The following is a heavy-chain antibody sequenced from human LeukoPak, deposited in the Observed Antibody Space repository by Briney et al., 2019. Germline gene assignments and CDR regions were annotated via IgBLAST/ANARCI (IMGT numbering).Heavy chain of an antibody. CDR3: AKTYSSSWSPGYFDY. V-gene: IGHV3-9*01. CDR2: ISWNSGSI. J-gene: IGHJ4*02. Sequence: SLRLSCAASGFTFDDYAMHWVRQAPGKGLEWVSGISWNSGSIGYADSVKGRFTISRDNSKNTLYLQMNSLRAEDTAVYYCAKTYSSSWSPGYFDYWGQGTLVTVSS. CDR1: GFTFDDYA. D-gene: IGHD6-13*01.